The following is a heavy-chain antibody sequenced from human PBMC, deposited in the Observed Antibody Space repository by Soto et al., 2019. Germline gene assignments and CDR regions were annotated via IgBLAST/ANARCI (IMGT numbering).Heavy chain of an antibody. CDR3: ARGGLLPDY. Sequence: LSLTCAVSGCSTSSGGYSWSWLRQPPGKGLEWIGYISHSGSTYYNPSLKSRVTISVDTSKNQFSLRLSSVTAADTAVYYCARGGLLPDYWGQGTLVTVSS. CDR2: ISHSGST. J-gene: IGHJ4*02. CDR1: GCSTSSGGYS. D-gene: IGHD6-19*01. V-gene: IGHV4-30-2*01.